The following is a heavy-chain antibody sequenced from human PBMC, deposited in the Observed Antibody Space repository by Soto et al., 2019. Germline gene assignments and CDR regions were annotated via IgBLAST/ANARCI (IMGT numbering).Heavy chain of an antibody. CDR2: ISVYNGDT. CDR3: ARGGIDGSGYYSLDS. J-gene: IGHJ4*02. V-gene: IGHV1-18*01. CDR1: GYTFTSYA. D-gene: IGHD3-22*01. Sequence: QVQLVQSGAEVKKPGASVKVSCKASGYTFTSYAITWVRQVPGQGLEWMGWISVYNGDTNYEQNLQGRVTMTTDTSTYTAFMDLRSLRSDDTAVYYCARGGIDGSGYYSLDSWGQGTLVTVSS.